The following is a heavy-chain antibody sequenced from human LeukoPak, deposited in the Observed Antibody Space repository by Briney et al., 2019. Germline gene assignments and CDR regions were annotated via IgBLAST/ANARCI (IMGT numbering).Heavy chain of an antibody. CDR3: ARNKHDYGGIHYYYGMDI. V-gene: IGHV1-69*08. D-gene: IGHD4/OR15-4a*01. J-gene: IGHJ6*02. CDR2: ILPILGAA. Sequence: SVKVSCKASGDTFSNYFISWVRQAPGQGLEWMGRILPILGAANYAQKFQGRVTITADKSSNTAYMELNSLTSEDTAVYYCARNKHDYGGIHYYYGMDIWGLGTTVTVSS. CDR1: GDTFSNYF.